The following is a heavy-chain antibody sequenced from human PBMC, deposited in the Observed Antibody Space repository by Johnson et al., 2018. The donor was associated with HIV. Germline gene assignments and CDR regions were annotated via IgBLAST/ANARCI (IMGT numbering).Heavy chain of an antibody. V-gene: IGHV3-74*01. Sequence: VQLVESGGGLVQPGGSLRLSCAASGFTFSSYWMHWVRQAPGKGLVWVSRINSDGSSTSYADSVKGRFTISRDNAKHTLYLQMNSLSAEDTAVYYCARDRADSSSWFTAFDIWGQGTMVTVSS. CDR2: INSDGSST. CDR1: GFTFSSYW. D-gene: IGHD6-13*01. J-gene: IGHJ3*02. CDR3: ARDRADSSSWFTAFDI.